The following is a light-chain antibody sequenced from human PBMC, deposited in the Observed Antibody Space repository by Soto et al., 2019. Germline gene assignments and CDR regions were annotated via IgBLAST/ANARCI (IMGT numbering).Light chain of an antibody. Sequence: QSALTQPRSVSGSPGQSVTISCTGTSSDVGGYNYVSWYQQHPGKAPKLMIYDVSKRPSGVPDRLSGSKSGNTASLPISGLQADDESDYSCCSYAGSSHWVFGVGTKLTVL. CDR2: DVS. J-gene: IGLJ3*02. CDR3: CSYAGSSHWV. V-gene: IGLV2-11*01. CDR1: SSDVGGYNY.